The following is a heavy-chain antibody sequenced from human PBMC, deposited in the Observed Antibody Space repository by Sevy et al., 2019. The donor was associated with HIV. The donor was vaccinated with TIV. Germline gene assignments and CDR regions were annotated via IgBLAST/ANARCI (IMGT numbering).Heavy chain of an antibody. Sequence: GGSLRLSCAASGFTFSSYSMNWVRQAPGKGLEWVSYISSSSTIYYADSVKGRFTISRDNAKNSLYLQMNSLRDEDTAVYYCAREDIVVVPAAILYYYGMDVWGQGTTVTVSS. CDR3: AREDIVVVPAAILYYYGMDV. D-gene: IGHD2-2*02. V-gene: IGHV3-48*02. J-gene: IGHJ6*02. CDR1: GFTFSSYS. CDR2: ISSSSTI.